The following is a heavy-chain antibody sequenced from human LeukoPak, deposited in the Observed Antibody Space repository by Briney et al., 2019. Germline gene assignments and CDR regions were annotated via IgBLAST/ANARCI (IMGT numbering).Heavy chain of an antibody. CDR1: GFTFSSYS. J-gene: IGHJ5*02. CDR3: AKDSDFQGFGWFDP. CDR2: ISSSSSYI. D-gene: IGHD3-16*01. V-gene: IGHV3-21*01. Sequence: KSGGSLRLSCAASGFTFSSYSMNWVRQAPGKGLEWVSSISSSSSYIYYADSVKGRFTISRDNAKNSLYLQMNSLRAEDTAVYYCAKDSDFQGFGWFDPWGQGTLVTVSS.